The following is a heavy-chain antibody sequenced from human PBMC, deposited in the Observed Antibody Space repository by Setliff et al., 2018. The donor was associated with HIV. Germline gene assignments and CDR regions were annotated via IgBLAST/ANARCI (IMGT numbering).Heavy chain of an antibody. CDR2: IYTSGST. CDR3: VGDETTVTFDY. CDR1: GGSISSYY. Sequence: PSETLSLTCTVSGGSISSYYWSWIRQPAGKGLEWIGRIYTSGSTNYNPSLKSRVTMSVDTPMNQFSLKLTSVTAADTAVYYCVGDETTVTFDYWGQGTLVTVSS. V-gene: IGHV4-4*07. D-gene: IGHD4-17*01. J-gene: IGHJ4*02.